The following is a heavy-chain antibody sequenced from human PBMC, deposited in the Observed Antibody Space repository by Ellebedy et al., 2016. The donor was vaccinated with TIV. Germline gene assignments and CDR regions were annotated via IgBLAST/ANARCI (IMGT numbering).Heavy chain of an antibody. CDR1: GGSITNYY. CDR2: LHSSSST. D-gene: IGHD3-16*01. CDR3: ARGGSPMGEDYFDF. V-gene: IGHV4-4*07. J-gene: IGHJ4*02. Sequence: MPSETLSLTCTVSGGSITNYYWSWIRQPAGKGLEWLGRLHSSSSTSYNPSLKSRVRMSVATSKNQFSLKFSSVMAADTAVYYCARGGSPMGEDYFDFWGQGTLVTVSS.